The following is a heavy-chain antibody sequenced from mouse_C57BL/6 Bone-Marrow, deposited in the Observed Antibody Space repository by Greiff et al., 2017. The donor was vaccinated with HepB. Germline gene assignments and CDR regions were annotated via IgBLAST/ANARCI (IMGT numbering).Heavy chain of an antibody. Sequence: EVKVVESGGGLVKPGGSLKLSCAASGFTFSSYAMSWVRQTPEKRLEWVATISDGGSYTYYPDNVKGRFTISRDNAKNNLYLQMSHLKSEDTAMYYCARRSLRSYWYFDVWGTGTTVTVSS. D-gene: IGHD2-12*01. CDR2: ISDGGSYT. CDR1: GFTFSSYA. J-gene: IGHJ1*03. V-gene: IGHV5-4*03. CDR3: ARRSLRSYWYFDV.